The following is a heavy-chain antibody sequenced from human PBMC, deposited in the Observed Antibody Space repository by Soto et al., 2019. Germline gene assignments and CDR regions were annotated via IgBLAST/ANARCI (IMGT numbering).Heavy chain of an antibody. CDR1: GFTFSDYY. CDR3: ARDPLDNIAVAGTGYFQH. CDR2: ISSSGSTI. D-gene: IGHD6-19*01. V-gene: IGHV3-11*01. J-gene: IGHJ1*01. Sequence: GGSLRLSCAASGFTFSDYYMSWIRQAPGKGLEWVSYISSSGSTIYYADSVKGRFTISRDNAKNSLYLQMNSLRAEDTAVYYCARDPLDNIAVAGTGYFQHWGQGTLVTVSS.